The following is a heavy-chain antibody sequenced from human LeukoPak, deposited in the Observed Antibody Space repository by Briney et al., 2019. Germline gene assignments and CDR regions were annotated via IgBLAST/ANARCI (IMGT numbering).Heavy chain of an antibody. V-gene: IGHV4-61*02. D-gene: IGHD3-3*01. CDR3: ARDNSMLEWSRTDPHYYYYGMDV. Sequence: PSETLSLTCTVSGGSISSGSYYWSWIRQPAGKGLEWIGRIYTSGSTNYNPSLKSRVTISVDTSKNQFSLKLSSVTAADTAVYYCARDNSMLEWSRTDPHYYYYGMDVWGQGTTVTVSS. J-gene: IGHJ6*02. CDR2: IYTSGST. CDR1: GGSISSGSYY.